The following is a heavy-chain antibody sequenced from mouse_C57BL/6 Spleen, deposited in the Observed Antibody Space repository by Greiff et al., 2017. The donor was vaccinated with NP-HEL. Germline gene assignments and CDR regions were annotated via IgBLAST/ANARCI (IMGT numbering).Heavy chain of an antibody. V-gene: IGHV14-4*01. CDR1: GFNIKDDY. D-gene: IGHD3-3*01. CDR3: TTRGWGAFDY. Sequence: EVQLQQSGAELVRPGASVKLSCTASGFNIKDDYMHWVKQRPEQGLEWIGWIDPENGDTEYAPKFQGKATITADTSSNTAYLQLSSLTSEDTAVYYCTTRGWGAFDYWGQGTTLTVSS. CDR2: IDPENGDT. J-gene: IGHJ2*01.